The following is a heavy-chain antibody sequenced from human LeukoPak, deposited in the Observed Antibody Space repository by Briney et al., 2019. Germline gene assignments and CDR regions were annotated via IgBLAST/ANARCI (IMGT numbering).Heavy chain of an antibody. Sequence: SGTLSLTCAVSGGSISSSNWWSWVRQPPGKGLEWIGEIYHSGSTNYNPSLKSRVTISVDKSKNQFSLKLSSVTAADTAVYYCARPIYYYDSSGPHYYFDYWGQGTLVTVSS. CDR3: ARPIYYYDSSGPHYYFDY. D-gene: IGHD3-22*01. J-gene: IGHJ4*02. CDR2: IYHSGST. CDR1: GGSISSSNW. V-gene: IGHV4-4*02.